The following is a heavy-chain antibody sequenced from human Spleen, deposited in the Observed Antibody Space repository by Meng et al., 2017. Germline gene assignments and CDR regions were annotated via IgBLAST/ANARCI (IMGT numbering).Heavy chain of an antibody. J-gene: IGHJ4*02. Sequence: SVPGLVKPAETPPLPCLVPGGSISSSNYYWDWSRRPPGKGLEWIGAIYHSGSTSYNPSLQSRVTMFVDTSKNQFSLMLTSVTATDTAVYYCARRRGGSGRDCWGQGTLVTVSS. V-gene: IGHV4-39*01. D-gene: IGHD3-10*01. CDR1: GGSISSSNYY. CDR2: IYHSGST. CDR3: ARRRGGSGRDC.